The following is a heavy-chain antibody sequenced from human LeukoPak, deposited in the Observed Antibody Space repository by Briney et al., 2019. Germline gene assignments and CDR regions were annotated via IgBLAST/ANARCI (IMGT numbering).Heavy chain of an antibody. Sequence: GASLKISCKGSGYRFTSYWIGWVRQMPGKGLEWMGIIYPADSDTRYSPSFQGQVTISADKSISTAYLQWSGLKASDSAMYYCARFVYCGGDCSNWFDPWGQGTLVTVSS. D-gene: IGHD2-21*02. V-gene: IGHV5-51*01. J-gene: IGHJ5*02. CDR1: GYRFTSYW. CDR2: IYPADSDT. CDR3: ARFVYCGGDCSNWFDP.